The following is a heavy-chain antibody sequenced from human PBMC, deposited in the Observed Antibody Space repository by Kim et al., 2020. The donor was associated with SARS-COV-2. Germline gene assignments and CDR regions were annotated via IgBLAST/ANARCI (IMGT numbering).Heavy chain of an antibody. CDR1: GFTFDDYA. Sequence: GGSLRLSCAASGFTFDDYAMHWVRQAPGKGLEWVSGISWNSGSIGYADSVKGRFTISRDNAKNSLYLQMNSLRAEDTALYHCAKDGMPLAGTGNFDYWG. D-gene: IGHD6-19*01. V-gene: IGHV3-9*01. J-gene: IGHJ4*01. CDR3: AKDGMPLAGTGNFDY. CDR2: ISWNSGSI.